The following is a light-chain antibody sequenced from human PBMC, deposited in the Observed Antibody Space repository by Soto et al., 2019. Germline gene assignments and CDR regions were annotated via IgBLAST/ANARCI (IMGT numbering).Light chain of an antibody. V-gene: IGKV1-5*03. J-gene: IGKJ3*01. CDR1: QSISLW. CDR2: KAS. Sequence: DIQMTQSPSTLSASVGDRVTITCRASQSISLWLAWYQQQPGKAPKLLINKASRLESGVPSRFSGSGSGTEFTLTITSLQPGDFATYFCQWYSGYPLTFGPWTKLHI. CDR3: QWYSGYPLT.